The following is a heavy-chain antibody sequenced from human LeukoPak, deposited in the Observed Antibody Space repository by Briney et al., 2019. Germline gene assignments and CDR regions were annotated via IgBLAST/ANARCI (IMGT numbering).Heavy chain of an antibody. J-gene: IGHJ4*02. CDR2: IYYVGTT. D-gene: IGHD2-15*01. CDR1: GGSISTSTSHY. CDR3: ARQRGYCSGGTCYRTPQFDY. V-gene: IGHV4-39*01. Sequence: SGTLSLTCTVSGGSISTSTSHYWGWIRQPPGKALDGVWGIYYVGTTYHNPSLKSRITISVDTSKNYFSLKLSSVTAADTAVYYCARQRGYCSGGTCYRTPQFDYWGQGTLVTVS.